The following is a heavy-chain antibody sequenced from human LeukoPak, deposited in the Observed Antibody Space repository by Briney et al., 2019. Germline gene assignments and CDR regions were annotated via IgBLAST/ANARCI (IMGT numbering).Heavy chain of an antibody. CDR1: GFPFDDYA. CDR3: AKEPREYYYDSSGFQH. J-gene: IGHJ1*01. D-gene: IGHD3-22*01. CDR2: IRGDGGST. Sequence: GGSLRLSCAASGFPFDDYAMHWVRQSPGKGLEWVSLIRGDGGSTYYADSVKGRFTISRDNSKNSLYLQMHSLRTEDTALYYCAKEPREYYYDSSGFQHWGQGTLVTVSS. V-gene: IGHV3-43*02.